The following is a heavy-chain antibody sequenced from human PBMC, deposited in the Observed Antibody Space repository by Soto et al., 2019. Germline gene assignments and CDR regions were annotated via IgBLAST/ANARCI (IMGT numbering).Heavy chain of an antibody. CDR2: IYYSGST. V-gene: IGHV4-59*01. Sequence: QVQLQESGPGLVKPSETLSLTCTVSGGSISSYYWSWIRQPPGKGLEWIGYIYYSGSTNYNPSLKSRVPLSVDTSKNQFSLKLSSVTAADTAVYYCARGHYDFWSGYPTYYYGMDVWGQGTTVTVSS. CDR3: ARGHYDFWSGYPTYYYGMDV. CDR1: GGSISSYY. J-gene: IGHJ6*02. D-gene: IGHD3-3*01.